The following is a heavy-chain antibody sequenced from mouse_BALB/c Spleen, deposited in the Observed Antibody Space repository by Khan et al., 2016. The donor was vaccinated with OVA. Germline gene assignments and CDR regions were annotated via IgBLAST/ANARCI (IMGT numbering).Heavy chain of an antibody. CDR2: ITSGGSYT. CDR1: GFAFSSYS. D-gene: IGHD1-1*01. Sequence: EVELVESGGGLVKPGGSLKLSCAASGFAFSSYSMSWVRQTPGKRLEWVATITSGGSYTYYPDSVKGRFTISTDKAKNTLYLQMSSLKSEDTAMYYCTKDSNYYGSSFYFDYWGQGTTLTVSS. J-gene: IGHJ2*01. V-gene: IGHV5-6-4*01. CDR3: TKDSNYYGSSFYFDY.